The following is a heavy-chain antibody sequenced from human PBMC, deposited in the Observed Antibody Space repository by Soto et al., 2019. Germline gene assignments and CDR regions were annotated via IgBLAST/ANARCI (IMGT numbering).Heavy chain of an antibody. D-gene: IGHD6-13*01. CDR1: GFTFSSYS. Sequence: EVQLVESGGGLVKPGGSLRLSCAASGFTFSSYSMNWVRQAPGKGLEWVSSISSSSSYIYYADSVKGRFTISRDNAKNLRYLQMNSLRAEDTAVYYCARGLSGSLFDYWGQGTLVTVSS. CDR2: ISSSSSYI. J-gene: IGHJ4*02. CDR3: ARGLSGSLFDY. V-gene: IGHV3-21*01.